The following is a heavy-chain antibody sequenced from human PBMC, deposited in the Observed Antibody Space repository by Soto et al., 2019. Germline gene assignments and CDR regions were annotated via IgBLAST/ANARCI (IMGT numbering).Heavy chain of an antibody. J-gene: IGHJ5*02. CDR1: GGSISSYY. V-gene: IGHV4-59*01. CDR2: IYYSGST. Sequence: SETLSLTCTVSGGSISSYYWSWIRQPPGKGLEWIGYIYYSGSTNYNPSLNSRVTISVDTSKNQFSLKLSSVTAADTAVYYCARLNNWFDPWGQGTLVTVSS. CDR3: ARLNNWFDP.